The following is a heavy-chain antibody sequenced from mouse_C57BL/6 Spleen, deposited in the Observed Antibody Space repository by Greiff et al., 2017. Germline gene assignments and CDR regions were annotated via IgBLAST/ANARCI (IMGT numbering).Heavy chain of an antibody. CDR2: ISDGGSYT. CDR1: GFTFSSYA. J-gene: IGHJ4*01. V-gene: IGHV5-4*03. Sequence: EVKLVESGGGLVKPGGSLKLSCAASGFTFSSYAMSWVRQTPEQRLEWVATISDGGSYTYYPDNVKGRFTISRDKAKNNLYLQMSHLKSEDTAMYYCARVPNYYGSSYDYYAMDYWGQGTSVTVSS. CDR3: ARVPNYYGSSYDYYAMDY. D-gene: IGHD1-1*01.